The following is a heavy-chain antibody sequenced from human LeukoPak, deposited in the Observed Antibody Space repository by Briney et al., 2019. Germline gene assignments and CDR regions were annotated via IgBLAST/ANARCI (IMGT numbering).Heavy chain of an antibody. V-gene: IGHV4-34*01. D-gene: IGHD3-3*01. CDR2: INHSGSPNYNPA. CDR1: GGSFSGYY. J-gene: IGHJ4*02. CDR3: ARGIQIGTGFWSGPGRLDF. Sequence: SETLSLTCAVYGGSFSGYYWSWIRQPPGKGLQWIGDINHSGSPNYNPANYNPSLKSRVTISVDTSKNQFPLKLTSVTAADTAVYYCARGIQIGTGFWSGPGRLDFWGQGALVTVSS.